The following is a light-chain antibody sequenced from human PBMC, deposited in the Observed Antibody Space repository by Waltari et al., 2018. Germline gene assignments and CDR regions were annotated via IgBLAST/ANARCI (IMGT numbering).Light chain of an antibody. Sequence: HSVLTQPASVPGSPGQSITLSCPVTSTAVGGYNYFSWYQQYPGEAPKLRIYDVSKWPSGVSHRFSGSKSGDTASLTISGLQAEDEADYYCSSYTSSSTYVFGTGTKVTVL. J-gene: IGLJ1*01. CDR2: DVS. CDR1: STAVGGYNY. CDR3: SSYTSSSTYV. V-gene: IGLV2-14*01.